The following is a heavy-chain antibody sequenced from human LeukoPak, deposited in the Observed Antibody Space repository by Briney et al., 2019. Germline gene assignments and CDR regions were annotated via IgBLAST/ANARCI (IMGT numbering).Heavy chain of an antibody. Sequence: HTGGSLRLSCAASGFTFSNYAMSWVRQAPGKGLEWVSGISGSGGSGSGGSTYYANSVKGRFTISRDNSKNTLYLQMNSLRAEDTAVYYCAKLREWELPDLFDYWGQGTLVTVSS. V-gene: IGHV3-23*01. J-gene: IGHJ4*02. CDR3: AKLREWELPDLFDY. CDR2: ISGSGGSGSGGST. CDR1: GFTFSNYA. D-gene: IGHD1-26*01.